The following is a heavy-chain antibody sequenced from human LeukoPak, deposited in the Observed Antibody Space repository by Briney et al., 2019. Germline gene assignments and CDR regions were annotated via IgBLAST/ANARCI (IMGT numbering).Heavy chain of an antibody. CDR3: ARDLAGYDSSGYGY. CDR2: SSSSSSSYI. V-gene: IGHV3-21*01. Sequence: GGSLRLSCAASGFTYSSYSMNWVRQAPGKGLEWVSSSSSSSSSYIYYADSVKGRFTISRDNAKNSLYLQMNSLRAEDTAVYYCARDLAGYDSSGYGYWGQGTLVTVSS. CDR1: GFTYSSYS. D-gene: IGHD3-22*01. J-gene: IGHJ4*02.